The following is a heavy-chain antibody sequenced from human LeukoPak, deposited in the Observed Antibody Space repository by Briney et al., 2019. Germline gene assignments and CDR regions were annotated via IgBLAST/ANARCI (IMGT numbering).Heavy chain of an antibody. CDR2: ISSSSSYI. D-gene: IGHD3-10*01. CDR1: GFTFSSYS. Sequence: GGSLRLSCAASGFTFSSYSMNWVRQAPGKGLEWVSSISSSSSYIYYADSAKGRFTISMDNAKNSLYLQMNSLRAEDTAVYYCARGGFMVRAVSHFDYWGQGTLVTVSS. J-gene: IGHJ4*02. V-gene: IGHV3-21*01. CDR3: ARGGFMVRAVSHFDY.